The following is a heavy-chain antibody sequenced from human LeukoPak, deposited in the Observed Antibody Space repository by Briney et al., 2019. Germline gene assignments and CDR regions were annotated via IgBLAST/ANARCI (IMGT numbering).Heavy chain of an antibody. V-gene: IGHV3-11*04. J-gene: IGHJ4*02. CDR3: ARDFGTYYYGSGTGYYFDY. Sequence: GGSLRLSCAASGFTFSDYYMSWIRQAPGKGLEWVSYISSSGSTIYYADSVKGRFTISRDNAKNSLYLQMNSLRAEDTAVYYCARDFGTYYYGSGTGYYFDYWGQGTLVTVSS. D-gene: IGHD3-10*01. CDR1: GFTFSDYY. CDR2: ISSSGSTI.